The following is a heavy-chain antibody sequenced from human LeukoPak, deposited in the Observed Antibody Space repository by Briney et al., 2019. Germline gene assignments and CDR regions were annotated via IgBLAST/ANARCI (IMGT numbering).Heavy chain of an antibody. J-gene: IGHJ4*02. V-gene: IGHV3-53*01. CDR2: IYSDGST. Sequence: GGSLRLSCAASGFSVSTNYISWVRQAPGKGLEWVSVIYSDGSTKYADSVKARFTIVRDNSKNTVYLQMNSLRVEDTAVYYCARATLDNWGQGTLVTVSS. CDR1: GFSVSTNY. CDR3: ARATLDN.